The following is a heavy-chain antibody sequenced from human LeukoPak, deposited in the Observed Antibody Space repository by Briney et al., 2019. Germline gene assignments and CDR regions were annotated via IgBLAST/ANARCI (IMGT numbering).Heavy chain of an antibody. CDR2: IVPILGIA. J-gene: IGHJ4*02. Sequence: SVKVSCKASGGTFSSYAISWVRQAPGQGLEWMGRIVPILGIANYAQKFQGRVTITADKSTSTAYMELSSLRSEDTAVYYCARESDSGDYLDYWGQGTLVTVSS. CDR1: GGTFSSYA. V-gene: IGHV1-69*04. D-gene: IGHD4-17*01. CDR3: ARESDSGDYLDY.